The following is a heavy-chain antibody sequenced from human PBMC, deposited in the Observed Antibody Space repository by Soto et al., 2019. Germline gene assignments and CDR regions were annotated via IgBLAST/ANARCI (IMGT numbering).Heavy chain of an antibody. D-gene: IGHD1-1*01. Sequence: QVQLVESGGGLVRPGGSLRLSCAASGFTFSDFYIYWIRQTPGKGLEWISYISTSGSTVAYADSVRGRFIISRDNAKDSLNLQMNSLRGEDTAVYYCARARTLTPPFSWYFDLWGRGTLVSVSS. CDR1: GFTFSDFY. CDR2: ISTSGSTV. V-gene: IGHV3-11*01. J-gene: IGHJ2*01. CDR3: ARARTLTPPFSWYFDL.